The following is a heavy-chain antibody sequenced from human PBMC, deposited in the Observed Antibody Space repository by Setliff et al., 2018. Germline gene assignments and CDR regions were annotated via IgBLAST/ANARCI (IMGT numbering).Heavy chain of an antibody. D-gene: IGHD6-13*01. Sequence: GGSLRLSCAASGFTFSTHSTNWVRQAPGKGLEWVSSISRSSTYIYYADSMEGRFTISRDNAKNSLYLQMNSLRAEDTAVYYCASAGHSGSWFPFDAFHIWGQGTMVTVSS. CDR3: ASAGHSGSWFPFDAFHI. CDR2: ISRSSTYI. V-gene: IGHV3-21*01. CDR1: GFTFSTHS. J-gene: IGHJ3*02.